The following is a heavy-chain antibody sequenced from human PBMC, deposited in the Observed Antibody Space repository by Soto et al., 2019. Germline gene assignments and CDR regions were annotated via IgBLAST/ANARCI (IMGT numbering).Heavy chain of an antibody. CDR3: ARDGQQLAPYAMDV. Sequence: QVQLVESGGGVVQPGRSLRLSCAASGFIFKHHAMHWVRQAAGKGLEWVAQIWYDGSHTYYTDSVKGRFTITRDNLKDMVYRQMYSLRAEETAVEYWARDGQQLAPYAMDVGGQGTTVTVSS. CDR2: IWYDGSHT. CDR1: GFIFKHHA. J-gene: IGHJ6*02. D-gene: IGHD1-1*01. V-gene: IGHV3-33*01.